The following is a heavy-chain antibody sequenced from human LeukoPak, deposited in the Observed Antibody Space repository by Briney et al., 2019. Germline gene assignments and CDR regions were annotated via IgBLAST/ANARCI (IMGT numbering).Heavy chain of an antibody. D-gene: IGHD3-22*01. J-gene: IGHJ4*02. CDR1: GGSISSGSYY. V-gene: IGHV4-61*02. CDR3: ARSGYDSSGYYSDY. Sequence: SETLSLTCTVSGGSISSGSYYWSWIRQPAGKGLEWIGRIYTSGSTNYNPSLKSRVTISVDTSKNQFSLKLSSVTAADTAVYYCARSGYDSSGYYSDYWGQGNPGHRLL. CDR2: IYTSGST.